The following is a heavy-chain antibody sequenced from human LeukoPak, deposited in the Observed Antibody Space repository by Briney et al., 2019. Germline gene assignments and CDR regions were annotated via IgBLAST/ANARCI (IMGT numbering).Heavy chain of an antibody. Sequence: GGSLRLSCVAYGFTFSSSWMSWVRRAPGKGLVWVANIKQDGTEEYYVDSVRGRFSISKDNAKNSLYLQMNSLRAEDTAVYYCARDPCHGALDYWGQGALVTVSS. V-gene: IGHV3-7*03. D-gene: IGHD2-2*01. CDR3: ARDPCHGALDY. CDR1: GFTFSSSW. CDR2: IKQDGTEE. J-gene: IGHJ4*02.